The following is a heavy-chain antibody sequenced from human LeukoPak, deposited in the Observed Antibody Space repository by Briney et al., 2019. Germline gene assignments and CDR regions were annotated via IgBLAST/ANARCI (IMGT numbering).Heavy chain of an antibody. CDR1: GFTFSSYS. CDR2: ISNSSSYI. V-gene: IGHV3-21*01. Sequence: GGSLRLSCAASGFTFSSYSMNWVRQAPGKGLEWVSSISNSSSYIYYAHPVKGRFTISRDNAKNSLYLQMNSLRAEHTPVYYWARALAPYDSSGYGLGYWGQGTVVTVSS. CDR3: ARALAPYDSSGYGLGY. D-gene: IGHD3-22*01. J-gene: IGHJ4*02.